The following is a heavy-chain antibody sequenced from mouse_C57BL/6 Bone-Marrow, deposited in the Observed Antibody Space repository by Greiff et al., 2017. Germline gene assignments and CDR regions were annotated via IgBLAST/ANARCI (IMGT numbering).Heavy chain of an antibody. CDR3: TTGNYLAWFAY. Sequence: EVKVEESGAELVRPGASVKLSCTASGFNIKDDYMHWVKQRPEQGLEWIGWIDPENGDTEYASKFQGKATITADTSSNTAYLQLSSLTSEDTAVYYCTTGNYLAWFAYWGQGTLVTVSA. CDR2: IDPENGDT. V-gene: IGHV14-4*01. J-gene: IGHJ3*01. CDR1: GFNIKDDY. D-gene: IGHD5-5*01.